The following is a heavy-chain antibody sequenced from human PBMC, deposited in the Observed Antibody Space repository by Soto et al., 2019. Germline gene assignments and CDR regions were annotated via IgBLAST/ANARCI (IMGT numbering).Heavy chain of an antibody. V-gene: IGHV4-59*12. J-gene: IGHJ4*02. CDR2: IYYSGST. D-gene: IGHD5-12*01. CDR1: GGSISSYY. Sequence: PSETLSLTCTVSGGSISSYYWSWIRQPPGKGLEWIGYIYYSGSTNYNPSLKSRVTISVDRSKNQFSLKLSSVTAADTAVYYCARLVATGEDYWGQGTLVTVSS. CDR3: ARLVATGEDY.